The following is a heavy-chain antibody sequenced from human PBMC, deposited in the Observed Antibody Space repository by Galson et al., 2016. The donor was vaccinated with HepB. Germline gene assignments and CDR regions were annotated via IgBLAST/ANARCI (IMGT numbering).Heavy chain of an antibody. CDR3: AKMYYFGSASTFDY. J-gene: IGHJ4*02. CDR1: GFTFSSYA. V-gene: IGHV3-30*04. Sequence: SLRLSCAASGFTFSSYAVHWVRQAPGKGLEWVAVISFDGSDKKYADSVKGRFTISRDNSKNTLYLQMNSLRADDTAVYYCAKMYYFGSASTFDYWGQGTLVTVSS. CDR2: ISFDGSDK. D-gene: IGHD3-10*01.